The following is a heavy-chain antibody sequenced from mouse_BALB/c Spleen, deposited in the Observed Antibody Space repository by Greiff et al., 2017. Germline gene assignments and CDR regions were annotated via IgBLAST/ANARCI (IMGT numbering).Heavy chain of an antibody. D-gene: IGHD1-1*01. CDR2: IRLKSNNYAT. V-gene: IGHV6-6*02. J-gene: IGHJ2*01. CDR1: GFTFSNYW. Sequence: EVHLVESGGGLVQPGGSMKLSCVASGFTFSNYWMNWVRQSPEKGLEWVAEIRLKSNNYATHYAESVKGRFTISRDDSKSSVYLQMNNLRAEDTGIYYCTRPLLLRYFDYWGQGTTLTVSS. CDR3: TRPLLLRYFDY.